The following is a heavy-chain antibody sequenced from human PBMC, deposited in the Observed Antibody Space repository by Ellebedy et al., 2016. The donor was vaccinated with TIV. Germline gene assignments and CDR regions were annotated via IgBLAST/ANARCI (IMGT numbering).Heavy chain of an antibody. J-gene: IGHJ4*02. CDR1: GYTFTSYD. CDR3: ARGSYSSSSLDY. D-gene: IGHD6-6*01. Sequence: ASVKVSXKASGYTFTSYDINWVRQATGQGLEWMGWMNPNSGNTGYAQKFQGRVTMTRNTSISTAYMELSSLRSEDTAVYYCARGSYSSSSLDYWGQGTLVTVSS. CDR2: MNPNSGNT. V-gene: IGHV1-8*01.